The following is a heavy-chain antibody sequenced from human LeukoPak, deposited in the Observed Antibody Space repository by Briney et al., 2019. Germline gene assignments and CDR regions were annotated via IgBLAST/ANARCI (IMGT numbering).Heavy chain of an antibody. J-gene: IGHJ4*02. CDR1: GYIFTNFW. D-gene: IGHD2-8*01. Sequence: GESLQISCKGSGYIFTNFWIGGVRQLPGKGLEGMGIIYPGDSDTRYSPAFQGQGTILADKSISTASLQWSSLKASDTAMYYCARLVTDFGVDYWGQGTLVTVSS. V-gene: IGHV5-51*01. CDR3: ARLVTDFGVDY. CDR2: IYPGDSDT.